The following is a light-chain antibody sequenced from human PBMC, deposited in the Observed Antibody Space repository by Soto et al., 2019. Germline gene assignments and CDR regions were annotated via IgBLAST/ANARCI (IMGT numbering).Light chain of an antibody. Sequence: EVVLTQSPATLSVSPGEGATLSCRASQSLNVNLAWYKQKPGQAPRLLIYTASTRATDVPARFSGSGSGTEFTLTIGTLQSEDFAVYYCQQYNNWPITFGQGTRVEIK. J-gene: IGKJ5*01. V-gene: IGKV3-15*01. CDR2: TAS. CDR1: QSLNVN. CDR3: QQYNNWPIT.